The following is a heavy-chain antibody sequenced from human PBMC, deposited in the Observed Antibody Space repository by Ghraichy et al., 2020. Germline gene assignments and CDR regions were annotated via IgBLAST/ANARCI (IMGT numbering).Heavy chain of an antibody. D-gene: IGHD6-13*01. CDR3: ARVLLGVAADGPGTNFDY. Sequence: TLSLTCTVSGGSISSGGYYWSWIRQHPGKGLEWIGYIYYSGSTYYNPSLKSRVTISVDTSKNQFSLKLSSVTAADTAVYYCARVLLGVAADGPGTNFDYWGQGTLVTVSS. CDR1: GGSISSGGYY. V-gene: IGHV4-31*03. J-gene: IGHJ4*02. CDR2: IYYSGST.